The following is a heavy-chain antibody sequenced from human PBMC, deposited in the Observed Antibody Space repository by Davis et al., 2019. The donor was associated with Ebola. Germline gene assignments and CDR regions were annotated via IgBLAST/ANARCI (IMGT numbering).Heavy chain of an antibody. CDR1: GFTFSGYS. Sequence: GEYLKISCAAPGFTFSGYSLHWVRQAPGKGLEPVARISTNGDTTYYADSVKGRFTISRDNSKDTLYLQMRNRRIDDTAVYYCVNGRFTVVMVHEGFDYWGQGTLVTVSS. J-gene: IGHJ4*02. CDR2: ISTNGDTT. CDR3: VNGRFTVVMVHEGFDY. V-gene: IGHV3-64D*08. D-gene: IGHD3-10*01.